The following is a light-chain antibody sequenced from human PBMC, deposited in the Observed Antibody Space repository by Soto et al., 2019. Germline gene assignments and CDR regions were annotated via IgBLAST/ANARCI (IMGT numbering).Light chain of an antibody. CDR3: MQALQTTWT. CDR1: QSLLHSDGYNY. J-gene: IGKJ1*01. V-gene: IGKV2-28*01. Sequence: DIVMTQSPLSLPVTPGEPASISCRSSQSLLHSDGYNYLDWYLQKPGQSPQLLICMGSNRDSGVPDRFSGSGSGTDFTLTISRVEAEDFGVYYCMQALQTTWTFGQGTQVEIK. CDR2: MGS.